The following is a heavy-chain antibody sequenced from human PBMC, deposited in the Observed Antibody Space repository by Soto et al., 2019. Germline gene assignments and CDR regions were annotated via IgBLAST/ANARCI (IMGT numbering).Heavy chain of an antibody. Sequence: GGSLRLSCAASGFTFSSYGMHWARQAPGKGLEWVAVIWYDGSNKYYADSVKGRFTISRDNSKNTLYLQMNSLRAEDTAVYYCAKDSLGRIGNYFDYWGQGTLVTVSS. V-gene: IGHV3-33*06. J-gene: IGHJ4*02. D-gene: IGHD2-15*01. CDR3: AKDSLGRIGNYFDY. CDR2: IWYDGSNK. CDR1: GFTFSSYG.